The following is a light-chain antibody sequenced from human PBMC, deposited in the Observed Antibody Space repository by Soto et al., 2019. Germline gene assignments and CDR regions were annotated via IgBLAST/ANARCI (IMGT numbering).Light chain of an antibody. V-gene: IGKV3-20*01. CDR2: GAS. Sequence: EIVLTQSPGTLSLSPGERATLSCRASQSVSSSYLAWYQQKPGQAPRLLIYGASSRATSIPDRFSGSGSGTDFTLTISRLEPEDFAVYYCQQYGSSPLTFGPGTKVEIK. J-gene: IGKJ3*01. CDR1: QSVSSSY. CDR3: QQYGSSPLT.